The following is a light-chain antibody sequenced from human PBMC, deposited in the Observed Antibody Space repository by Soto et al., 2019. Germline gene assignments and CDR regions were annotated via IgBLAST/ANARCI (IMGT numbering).Light chain of an antibody. Sequence: EMVMTQSPATLSVSPGERATLSCRASQSVSSNLAWYQQKPGQAPRLLIYGASTRATGIPARFGGSGSGTEFTLTISSLQSEDFAVYYCQQYNNWLPYTFGQGTKLEIK. CDR2: GAS. CDR3: QQYNNWLPYT. CDR1: QSVSSN. J-gene: IGKJ2*01. V-gene: IGKV3-15*01.